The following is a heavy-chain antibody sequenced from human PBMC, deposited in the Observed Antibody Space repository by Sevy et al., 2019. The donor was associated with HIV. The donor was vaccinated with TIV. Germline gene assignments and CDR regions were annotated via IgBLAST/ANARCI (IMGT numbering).Heavy chain of an antibody. Sequence: GGSLRLSCAASGFIFSSYWMSWVRQAPGKGLEWVANINQDGSEKHHADSVKGRFSISRDNAKNSLYVQMKSLRADDTAVYYCARGGCSSTRCYQVGDWFDSWGQGALVTVSS. J-gene: IGHJ5*01. CDR2: INQDGSEK. CDR1: GFIFSSYW. D-gene: IGHD2-2*01. CDR3: ARGGCSSTRCYQVGDWFDS. V-gene: IGHV3-7*01.